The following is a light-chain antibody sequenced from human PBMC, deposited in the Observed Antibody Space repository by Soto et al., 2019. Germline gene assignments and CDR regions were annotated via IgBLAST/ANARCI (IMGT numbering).Light chain of an antibody. CDR3: QQRSNWPRT. Sequence: EIVLTQSPATLSLSPGERATLSCRATQSVSSYLAWYQQKPGQAPRLLIYDASNRATGIPARFSGGGSGTDFTLTISSLEPGDFAVYYCQQRSNWPRTFGQGTKLEIK. CDR2: DAS. CDR1: QSVSSY. J-gene: IGKJ2*01. V-gene: IGKV3-11*01.